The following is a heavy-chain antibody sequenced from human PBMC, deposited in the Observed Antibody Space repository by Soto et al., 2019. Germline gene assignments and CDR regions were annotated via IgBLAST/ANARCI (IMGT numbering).Heavy chain of an antibody. J-gene: IGHJ4*02. CDR1: GGTFSSYA. CDR3: ARAGTHSSSSPFDY. D-gene: IGHD6-6*01. Sequence: QVQLVQSGAEVKKPGSSVKVSCKASGGTFSSYAISWVRQAPGQGLEWMGGIIPIFGTANYAQKFQGRVTITADESTSTAYMELSSLRSEDTAMYYCARAGTHSSSSPFDYWGQGTLVTVSS. CDR2: IIPIFGTA. V-gene: IGHV1-69*01.